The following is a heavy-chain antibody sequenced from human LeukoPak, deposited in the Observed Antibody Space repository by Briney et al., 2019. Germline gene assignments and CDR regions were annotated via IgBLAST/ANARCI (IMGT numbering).Heavy chain of an antibody. D-gene: IGHD2-15*01. J-gene: IGHJ4*02. CDR2: INHSGST. CDR3: ARGSFKPYCSGGSCYPYFDY. V-gene: IGHV4-34*01. CDR1: GGSFSGYY. Sequence: SETLSLTCAVYGGSFSGYYWSWIRQPPGKGLEWIGDINHSGSTNYNPSLKSRVTISVDTSKNQFSLKLSPVTAADTAVYYCARGSFKPYCSGGSCYPYFDYWGQGTLVTVSS.